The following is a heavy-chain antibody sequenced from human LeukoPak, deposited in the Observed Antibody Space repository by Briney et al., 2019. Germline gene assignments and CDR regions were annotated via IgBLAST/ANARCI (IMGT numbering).Heavy chain of an antibody. CDR2: INPNSGGT. J-gene: IGHJ4*02. V-gene: IGHV1-2*02. Sequence: ASVKVSCKASGYTFTGYYTHWVRQAPGQGLEWMGWINPNSGGTNYAQKFQGRVTMTRDTSISTVYMEVSSLTSDDTAVYYCARDRVNYYGSGKFDYWGQGTLVTVSS. CDR1: GYTFTGYY. D-gene: IGHD3-10*01. CDR3: ARDRVNYYGSGKFDY.